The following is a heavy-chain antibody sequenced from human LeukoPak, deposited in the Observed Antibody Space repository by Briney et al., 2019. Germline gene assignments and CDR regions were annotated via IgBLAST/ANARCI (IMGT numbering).Heavy chain of an antibody. V-gene: IGHV3-53*01. CDR3: ARDSRYCSSTSCRNAFDI. J-gene: IGHJ3*02. D-gene: IGHD2-2*01. CDR2: IYSGGST. Sequence: AGGSLRLSCAASGFTVSSNYMSWVRQAPGKGLEWVSVIYSGGSTYYADSVKGRFTISRDNSKNTLYLQMNSLRAEDTAVYYCARDSRYCSSTSCRNAFDIWGQGTMVTVSS. CDR1: GFTVSSNY.